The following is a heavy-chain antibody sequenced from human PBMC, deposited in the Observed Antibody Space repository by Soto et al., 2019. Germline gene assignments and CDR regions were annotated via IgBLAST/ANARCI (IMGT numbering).Heavy chain of an antibody. CDR1: GFTFRNVE. CDR3: ASDVTSDYDGSSYRYPYYYVMDV. J-gene: IGHJ6*02. D-gene: IGHD3-22*01. V-gene: IGHV3-48*03. CDR2: ISGSGDTM. Sequence: VGSLRLFCAASGFTFRNVEMNCVRQAAGKGLEWVSYISGSGDTMYYADSVEGRFTISRDNTKDSLYLQLNSLRAEDTATYYCASDVTSDYDGSSYRYPYYYVMDVWGQWTTVTISS.